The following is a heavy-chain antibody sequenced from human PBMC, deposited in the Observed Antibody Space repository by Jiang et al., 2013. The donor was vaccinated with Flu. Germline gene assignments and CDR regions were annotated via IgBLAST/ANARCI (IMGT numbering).Heavy chain of an antibody. CDR2: TYYRSKWYD. CDR3: AGGGHGMTVFQFES. J-gene: IGHJ4*02. Sequence: TYYRSKWYDDYAQSVRSRITITPDTSKNQFSLHLNSVSPEDTAVYYCAGGGHGMTVFQFESWGQGTLVTVSS. D-gene: IGHD3-9*01. V-gene: IGHV6-1*01.